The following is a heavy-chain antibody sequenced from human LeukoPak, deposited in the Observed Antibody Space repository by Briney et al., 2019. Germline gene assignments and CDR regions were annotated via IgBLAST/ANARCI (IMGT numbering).Heavy chain of an antibody. J-gene: IGHJ4*02. CDR1: GFTFSDFY. Sequence: GGSLRLSCAASGFTFSDFYMSWIRQAPGKGLEWISYIGGSVNTRYYADSVKGRFTISRDNAKNSLYLQMNSLRAEDTAVYYCASANPTFDYWGQGTLVTVSS. CDR3: ASANPTFDY. CDR2: IGGSVNTR. V-gene: IGHV3-11*04.